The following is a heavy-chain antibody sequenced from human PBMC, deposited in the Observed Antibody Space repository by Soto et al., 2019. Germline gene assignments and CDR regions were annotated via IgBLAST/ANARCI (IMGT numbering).Heavy chain of an antibody. CDR3: ARDWHGMDG. CDR1: GGSVTTGSYN. Sequence: QVQLQESGPGLVRPSETLSLTCTVSGGSVTTGSYNWSWIRRPPGKGLEWIGNIFFTGITHYNPSLNNRVTMSVETSTNQFSLTVTSVTAADKAVYYCARDWHGMDGWGQGTTVTVSS. J-gene: IGHJ6*02. CDR2: IFFTGIT. V-gene: IGHV4-61*01.